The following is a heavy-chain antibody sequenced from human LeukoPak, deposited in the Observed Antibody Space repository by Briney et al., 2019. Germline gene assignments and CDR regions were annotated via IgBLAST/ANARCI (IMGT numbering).Heavy chain of an antibody. J-gene: IGHJ4*02. D-gene: IGHD5-24*01. CDR3: AREWGMATIDY. V-gene: IGHV3-21*01. CDR1: GFTFSSYS. CDR2: ISSSSSYI. Sequence: GGSLRLSCAASGFTFSSYSMNWVRQTPGKGLEWVSSISSSSSYIYYADSVKGRFTISRDNAKNSLYLQMNSLRAEDTAVYYCAREWGMATIDYWGQRTLVTVSS.